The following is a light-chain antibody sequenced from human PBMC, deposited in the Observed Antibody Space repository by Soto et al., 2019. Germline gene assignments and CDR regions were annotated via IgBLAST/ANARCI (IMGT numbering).Light chain of an antibody. J-gene: IGLJ1*01. CDR1: SSDVGGYNY. Sequence: QSVLTQPASVSGSPGQSITISCTGTSSDVGGYNYVSWYQQHPGKAPKLMIFEVSNRPSGVSNRFSGSKSGNTASLTISGLPSEDEAEYYCNSYTSSNTFVFGTGTKLTVL. CDR3: NSYTSSNTFV. CDR2: EVS. V-gene: IGLV2-14*01.